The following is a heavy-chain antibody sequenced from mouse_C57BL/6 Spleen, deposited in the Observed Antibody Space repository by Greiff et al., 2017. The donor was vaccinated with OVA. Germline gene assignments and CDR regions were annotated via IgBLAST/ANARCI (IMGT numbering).Heavy chain of an antibody. J-gene: IGHJ4*01. CDR1: GYTFTDYE. CDR2: IDPETGGT. D-gene: IGHD1-1*01. CDR3: TRTYSSSPYYAMDY. V-gene: IGHV1-15*01. Sequence: QVQLKESGAELVRPGASVTLSCKASGYTFTDYEMHWVKQTPVHGLEWIGAIDPETGGTAYNQKFKGKAILTADKSSSTAYMELRSLTSDDSTVYYCTRTYSSSPYYAMDYWGQGTSVTVSS.